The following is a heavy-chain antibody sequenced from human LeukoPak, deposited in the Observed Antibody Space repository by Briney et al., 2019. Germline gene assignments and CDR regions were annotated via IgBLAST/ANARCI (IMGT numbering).Heavy chain of an antibody. CDR1: GYTFTSYY. D-gene: IGHD6-13*01. CDR3: ATSVTGYSSPFYY. Sequence: GASVKVSCKASGYTFTSYYMHWVRQAPGQGLEWMGIINPSGGSTSYAQKFQGRVTMTRDTSTSTVYMELSSLRAEDTAVYYCATSVTGYSSPFYYWGQGTLVTVSP. CDR2: INPSGGST. J-gene: IGHJ4*02. V-gene: IGHV1-46*01.